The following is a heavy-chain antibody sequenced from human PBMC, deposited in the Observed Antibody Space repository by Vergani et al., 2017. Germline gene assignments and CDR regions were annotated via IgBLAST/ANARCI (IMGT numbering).Heavy chain of an antibody. J-gene: IGHJ5*02. V-gene: IGHV4-61*02. Sequence: QLQLQESGPGLVKPSETLSLTCTVSGGSISSSSYYWGWIRQPAGKGLEWIGRIYTSGSTNYNPSLKSRVTISVDTSKNQFSLKLSSVTAADTAVYYCARQGGHYYDSSGYSNWFDPWGQGTLVTVSS. CDR3: ARQGGHYYDSSGYSNWFDP. D-gene: IGHD3-22*01. CDR1: GGSISSSSYY. CDR2: IYTSGST.